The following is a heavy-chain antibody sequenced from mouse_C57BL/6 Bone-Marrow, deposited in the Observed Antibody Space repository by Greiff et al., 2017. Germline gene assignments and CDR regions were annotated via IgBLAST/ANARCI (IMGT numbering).Heavy chain of an antibody. CDR2: IYPGAGDT. Sequence: VQLVESGAELVKPGASVTISCKASGYAFSTYWMNWVKQRPGKGLEWIGQIYPGAGDTNYNGKFKGKATLTADKSSSTAYMQLSSLTSDDSAVYFCTRDWDYCDYWGQGTTLTVSS. J-gene: IGHJ2*01. V-gene: IGHV1-80*01. D-gene: IGHD4-1*01. CDR3: TRDWDYCDY. CDR1: GYAFSTYW.